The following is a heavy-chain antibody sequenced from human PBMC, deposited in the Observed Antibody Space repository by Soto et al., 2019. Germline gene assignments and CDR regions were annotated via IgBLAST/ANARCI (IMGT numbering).Heavy chain of an antibody. CDR2: ISGSGDTT. CDR3: AVHGYDY. D-gene: IGHD1-1*01. CDR1: GFTFTTYA. Sequence: PGGSLRLSCAASGFTFTTYAMSWVRQAPRKGLEWVSVISGSGDTTYYADSVKGRFTISRDNSKNTLYLQMNSLRAEDTAVYYCAVHGYDYWGQGTLVTVSS. J-gene: IGHJ4*02. V-gene: IGHV3-23*01.